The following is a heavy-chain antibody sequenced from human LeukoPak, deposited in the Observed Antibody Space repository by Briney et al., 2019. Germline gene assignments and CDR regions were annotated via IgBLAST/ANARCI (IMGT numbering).Heavy chain of an antibody. CDR3: ALTTSYYDSSGYSRFGY. CDR1: GFTFDDYA. Sequence: GGSLRLSCAASGFTFDDYAMHWVRQAPGKGLEWVSGINWNSGSIGYADSVKGRFTISRDNAKNSLYLQMNSLRAEDTAVYYCALTTSYYDSSGYSRFGYWGQGTLVTVSS. D-gene: IGHD3-22*01. J-gene: IGHJ4*02. V-gene: IGHV3-9*01. CDR2: INWNSGSI.